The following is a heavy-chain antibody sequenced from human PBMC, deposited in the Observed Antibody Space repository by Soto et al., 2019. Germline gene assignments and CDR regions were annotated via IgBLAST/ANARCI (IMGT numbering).Heavy chain of an antibody. D-gene: IGHD3-10*01. CDR2: IYDIGTT. V-gene: IGHV4-59*08. J-gene: IGHJ2*01. CDR3: ASLRRVPMTSTLYYSVEL. Sequence: QVQLQESGPGLVKTSETLSLTCTVSGDSISGHYWSWIRQPPEKGLEWIAYIYDIGTTTYNPSLNSRVTTSKDTSKNPFSLNLNSVTAADTAVYYCASLRRVPMTSTLYYSVELWGRGTLVTVSS. CDR1: GDSISGHY.